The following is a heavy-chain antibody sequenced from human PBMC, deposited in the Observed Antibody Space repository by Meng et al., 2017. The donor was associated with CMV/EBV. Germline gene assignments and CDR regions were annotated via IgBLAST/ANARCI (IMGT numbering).Heavy chain of an antibody. Sequence: GESLKISCAASGFTFSGSAMHWVRQASGKGLEWVGRIRSKANSYATAYAASVKGRFTISRDDSKNTAYLQMNSLKTEYTAVYYCTVRIAVAGTIDYWGQGTLVTVSS. D-gene: IGHD6-19*01. V-gene: IGHV3-73*01. CDR1: GFTFSGSA. CDR3: TVRIAVAGTIDY. J-gene: IGHJ4*02. CDR2: IRSKANSYAT.